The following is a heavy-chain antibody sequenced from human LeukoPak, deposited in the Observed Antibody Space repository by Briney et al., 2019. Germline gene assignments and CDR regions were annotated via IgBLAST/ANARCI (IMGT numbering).Heavy chain of an antibody. CDR1: GLTFRTSW. D-gene: IGHD5-12*01. Sequence: GGSLRLSCAASGLTFRTSWMHWVRQAPGKGLVWVSRINSDGSTTNYADSVKGRFTISRDNAKNTLYLQMNSLRAEDTAVYYCVRAIVYSAYDYLGYWGQGSLVTVSS. CDR2: INSDGSTT. V-gene: IGHV3-74*01. CDR3: VRAIVYSAYDYLGY. J-gene: IGHJ4*02.